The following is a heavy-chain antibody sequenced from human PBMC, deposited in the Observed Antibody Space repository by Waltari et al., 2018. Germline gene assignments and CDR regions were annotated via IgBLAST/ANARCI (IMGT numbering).Heavy chain of an antibody. CDR3: AREYYTHFDY. V-gene: IGHV3-48*01. J-gene: IGHJ4*02. D-gene: IGHD3-10*01. CDR1: GFNFSSYS. CDR2: MSSSSSTV. Sequence: EVHLVQSGGGLVQPGGSLRLSCAASGFNFSSYSMDWFRQSPGKGLEWVSYMSSSSSTVYYADSGKGRFTISRDNAKNSLYLQMNSLRAEDTAVYYCAREYYTHFDYWGQGTLVTVSS.